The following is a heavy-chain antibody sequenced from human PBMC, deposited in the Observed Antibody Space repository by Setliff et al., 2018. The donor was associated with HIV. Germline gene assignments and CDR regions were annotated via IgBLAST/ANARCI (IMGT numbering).Heavy chain of an antibody. Sequence: PSETLSLTCSVSGYSLSSASYWSWVRQSPGKGLEWIGEISHSGSTNYNLSLKSRAAISADTSKKQFSLKLTSVTAADTGIYYCVASSSWSCRLNYWGQGTQVTVSS. CDR2: ISHSGST. V-gene: IGHV4-34*01. J-gene: IGHJ4*02. CDR1: GYSLSSASY. D-gene: IGHD6-13*01. CDR3: VASSSWSCRLNY.